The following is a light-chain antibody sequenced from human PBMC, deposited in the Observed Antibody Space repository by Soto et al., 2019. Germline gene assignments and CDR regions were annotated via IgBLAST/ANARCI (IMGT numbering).Light chain of an antibody. CDR2: GES. CDR3: QKYGSSPRT. CDR1: QSVSSSY. Sequence: EIVMAQSPATLSVSAGDSATLSCRASQSVSSSYLAWYQQKTGQAPRILIYGESSRATGIPDRLSGSGSGTDLTLTISSLEPEDFAVYYCQKYGSSPRTCGQGTRLEIK. J-gene: IGKJ5*01. V-gene: IGKV3-20*01.